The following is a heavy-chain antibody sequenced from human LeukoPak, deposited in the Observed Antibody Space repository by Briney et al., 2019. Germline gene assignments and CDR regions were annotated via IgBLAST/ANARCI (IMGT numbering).Heavy chain of an antibody. J-gene: IGHJ4*02. CDR1: GGSISSYY. Sequence: SETVSLTCTVSGGSISSYYWSWIRQPPGKGLEWIGYIYYSGSTNYNPSLKSRVTISVDTSKNQFSLKLSSVTAADTAVYYCARVDQQLVIFDYWGQGTLVTVSS. CDR3: ARVDQQLVIFDY. CDR2: IYYSGST. V-gene: IGHV4-59*01. D-gene: IGHD6-13*01.